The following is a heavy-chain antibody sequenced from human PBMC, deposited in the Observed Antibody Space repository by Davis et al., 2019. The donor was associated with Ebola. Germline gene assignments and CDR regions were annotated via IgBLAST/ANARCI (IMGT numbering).Heavy chain of an antibody. CDR1: GGTFSDYT. V-gene: IGHV1-3*01. Sequence: AASVKVSCKASGGTFSDYTFTWVRQAPGQRLEWMGWINAGNGNTKYSQKFQGRVTITRDTSASTAYMELSSLRSEDTAVYYCARSGRYDSSGYYYGWFDPWGQGTLVTVSS. J-gene: IGHJ5*02. CDR3: ARSGRYDSSGYYYGWFDP. D-gene: IGHD3-22*01. CDR2: INAGNGNT.